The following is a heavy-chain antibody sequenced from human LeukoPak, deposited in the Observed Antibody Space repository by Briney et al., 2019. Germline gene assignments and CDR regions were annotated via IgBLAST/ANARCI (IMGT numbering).Heavy chain of an antibody. CDR3: ARDSGTFDY. Sequence: PSETLSLTCTVSGGSISSGSYYWSWIPQPAGKGLEWIGRIYTSGSTNYNPSLKSRVTISVDTSKNQFSLKLSSVTAADTAVYYCARDSGTFDYWGQGTLVTVSS. CDR1: GGSISSGSYY. J-gene: IGHJ4*02. D-gene: IGHD3-10*01. CDR2: IYTSGST. V-gene: IGHV4-61*02.